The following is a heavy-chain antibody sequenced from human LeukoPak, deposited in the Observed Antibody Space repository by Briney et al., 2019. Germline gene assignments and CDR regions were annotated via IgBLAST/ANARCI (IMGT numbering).Heavy chain of an antibody. CDR2: IKPDESRI. CDR1: GPTFNRDW. J-gene: IGHJ3*02. V-gene: IGHV3-7*03. Sequence: GGSLRLSSTNSGPTFNRDWMGWLRQAPGKGLEWLAHIKPDESRIFYADSVKGRFALSRDNAKNSVHLQMNSLRAEDTAVYFCARLILWETSNAFDIWGQGTMVTVSS. D-gene: IGHD1-26*01. CDR3: ARLILWETSNAFDI.